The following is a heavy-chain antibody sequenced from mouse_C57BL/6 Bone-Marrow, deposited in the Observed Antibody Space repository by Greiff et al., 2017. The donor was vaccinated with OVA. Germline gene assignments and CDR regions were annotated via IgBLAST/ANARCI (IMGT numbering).Heavy chain of an antibody. D-gene: IGHD2-3*01. Sequence: EVKVVESGGGLVKPGGSLKLSCAASGFTFSSYAMSWVRQTPEKRLEWVATISDGGSYTYYPANVKGRFTISRDNAKNNLYLQMSHLKSEDTAMYYCARDGYYLYAMDYWGQGTSVTVSS. J-gene: IGHJ4*01. CDR1: GFTFSSYA. V-gene: IGHV5-4*01. CDR3: ARDGYYLYAMDY. CDR2: ISDGGSYT.